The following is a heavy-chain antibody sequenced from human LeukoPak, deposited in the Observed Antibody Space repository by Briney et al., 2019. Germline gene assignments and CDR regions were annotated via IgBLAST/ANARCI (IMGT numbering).Heavy chain of an antibody. CDR2: INSDGSTT. CDR3: ARYGVGSGSYDGLDI. V-gene: IGHV3-74*01. Sequence: GGSLRLSCAASGFTFSSYWMHWVRQAPGKGLVWVSRINSDGSTTSYADFVKGRFTISRDNAKNTLCLQMSSLRAEDTAVYYCARYGVGSGSYDGLDIWGQGTMLTVSS. D-gene: IGHD3-10*01. J-gene: IGHJ3*02. CDR1: GFTFSSYW.